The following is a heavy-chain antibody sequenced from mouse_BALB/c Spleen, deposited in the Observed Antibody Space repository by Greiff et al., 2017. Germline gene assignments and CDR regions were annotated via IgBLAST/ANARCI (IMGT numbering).Heavy chain of an antibody. Sequence: VQLKESGPGLVKPSQSLSLTCTVTGYSITSDYAWNWIRQFPGNKLEWMGYISYSGSTSYNPSLKSRISITRDTSKNQFFLQLNSVTTEDTATYYCARRGIYYVYDGAGWFAYWGQGTLVTVSA. CDR1: GYSITSDYA. CDR3: ARRGIYYVYDGAGWFAY. V-gene: IGHV3-2*02. D-gene: IGHD2-2*01. CDR2: ISYSGST. J-gene: IGHJ3*01.